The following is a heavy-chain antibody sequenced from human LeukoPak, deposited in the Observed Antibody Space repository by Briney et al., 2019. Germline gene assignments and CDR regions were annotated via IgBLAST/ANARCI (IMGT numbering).Heavy chain of an antibody. CDR3: ARAAAAGPYYFDY. V-gene: IGHV4-4*07. CDR2: IYTSGST. J-gene: IGHJ4*02. Sequence: KPSETLSLTCTVSGGSISSYYWSWTRQPAGKGLEWIGRIYTSGSTNYNPSLKSRVTMSVDTSKNQFSLRLSSVTAADTAVYYCARAAAAGPYYFDYWGQGTLVTVSS. CDR1: GGSISSYY. D-gene: IGHD6-13*01.